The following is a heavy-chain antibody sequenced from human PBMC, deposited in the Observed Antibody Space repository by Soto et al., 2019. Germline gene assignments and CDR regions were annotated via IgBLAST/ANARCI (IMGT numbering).Heavy chain of an antibody. Sequence: QVHLVQSGAEVRKPGASVKVSCKASGYTFSSYAMHWVRQAPGQRLEWMGWINAGYGNTKSSQKFQDRVTISRDTSASTAYMELNSLRSEDTAVYYCARDTGDGTFDFWGKGTLVTVSS. D-gene: IGHD7-27*01. V-gene: IGHV1-3*01. CDR2: INAGYGNT. CDR1: GYTFSSYA. CDR3: ARDTGDGTFDF. J-gene: IGHJ4*02.